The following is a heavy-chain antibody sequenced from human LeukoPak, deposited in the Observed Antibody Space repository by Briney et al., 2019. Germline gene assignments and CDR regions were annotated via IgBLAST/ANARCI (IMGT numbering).Heavy chain of an antibody. D-gene: IGHD3-10*01. CDR2: ISSSSSYI. CDR1: EFTFSSYS. V-gene: IGHV3-21*01. CDR3: ARDSFGELLYLFDY. J-gene: IGHJ4*02. Sequence: PGGSLRLSCAASEFTFSSYSMNWVRQAPGKGLEWVSSISSSSSYIYYADSVRGRFTISRDNAKNSLYLQMNSLRAEDTAVYYCARDSFGELLYLFDYWGQGTLVTVSS.